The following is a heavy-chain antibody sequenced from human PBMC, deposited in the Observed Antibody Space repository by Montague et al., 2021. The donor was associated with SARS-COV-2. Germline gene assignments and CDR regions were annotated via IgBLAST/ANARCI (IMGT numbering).Heavy chain of an antibody. V-gene: IGHV4-34*01. CDR2: SNEGGIT. D-gene: IGHD3-22*01. Sequence: SETLSLTCAVYGGSFSNHYWSWIRQPPGKGLEWIGESNEGGITNYNQSLQSRVTISVDTSKNQFSLRLSSVTAADTAVYYCARGTISVNMAVVVLLEGLYFFDSGGKGNLVAVSS. CDR1: GGSFSNHY. CDR3: ARGTISVNMAVVVLLEGLYFFDS. J-gene: IGHJ4*02.